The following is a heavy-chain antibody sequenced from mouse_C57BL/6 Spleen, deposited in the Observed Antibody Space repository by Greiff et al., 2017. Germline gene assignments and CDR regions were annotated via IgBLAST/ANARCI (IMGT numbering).Heavy chain of an antibody. V-gene: IGHV1-82*01. Sequence: VQLQQSGPELVKPGASVKISCKASGYAFSSSWMNWVKQRPGKGLEWIGRIYPGDGDTTYNGKFKGKATLTADKSSSTAYMQLSSLTSEDSAVXFCARGNKNSNSCDYWGQGTTLTVSS. J-gene: IGHJ2*01. CDR1: GYAFSSSW. CDR3: ARGNKNSNSCDY. D-gene: IGHD2-5*01. CDR2: IYPGDGDT.